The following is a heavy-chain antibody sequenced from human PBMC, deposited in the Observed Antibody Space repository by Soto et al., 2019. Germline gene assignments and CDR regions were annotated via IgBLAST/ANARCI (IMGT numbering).Heavy chain of an antibody. Sequence: GGSLRLSCAASGVTFSSYGMHWVRQAPGKGLEWVAVISYDGSNKYYADSVKGRFTISRDNSKNTLYLQMNSLRAEDTAVYYCAKDLGGLGYCSGGSCYSAFDIWGQGKMVTVS. CDR1: GVTFSSYG. CDR3: AKDLGGLGYCSGGSCYSAFDI. D-gene: IGHD2-15*01. V-gene: IGHV3-30*18. CDR2: ISYDGSNK. J-gene: IGHJ3*02.